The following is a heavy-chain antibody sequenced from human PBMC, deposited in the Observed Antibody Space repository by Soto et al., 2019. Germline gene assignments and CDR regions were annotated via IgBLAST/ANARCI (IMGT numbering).Heavy chain of an antibody. J-gene: IGHJ1*01. Sequence: QVQLVESGGGVVQPGRSLRLSCAASGFTFSSYGMHWVRQAPGKGLEWVAVIWYDASNKYYADSVKGRFTISRDNSKNTLYLQMNSLRAEDTAVYYCARSYYYDSSGYYRSFFQHWGQGTLVTVSS. V-gene: IGHV3-33*01. D-gene: IGHD3-22*01. CDR2: IWYDASNK. CDR1: GFTFSSYG. CDR3: ARSYYYDSSGYYRSFFQH.